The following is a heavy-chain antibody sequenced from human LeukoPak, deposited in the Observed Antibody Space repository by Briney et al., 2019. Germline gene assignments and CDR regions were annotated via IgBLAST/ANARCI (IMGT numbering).Heavy chain of an antibody. CDR2: INPNSGGT. D-gene: IGHD4-17*01. J-gene: IGHJ4*02. CDR3: ARGTGGDSYYFDY. Sequence: ASVKASCKASGYTFTGYYMHWVRQAPGQGLEWMGWINPNSGGTNYAQKFQGWVTMTRDTSISTAYMELSRLRSDDTAVYYCARGTGGDSYYFDYWGQGTLVTVSS. V-gene: IGHV1-2*04. CDR1: GYTFTGYY.